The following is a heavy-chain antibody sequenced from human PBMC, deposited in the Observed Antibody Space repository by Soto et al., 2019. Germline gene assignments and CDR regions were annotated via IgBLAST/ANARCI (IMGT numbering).Heavy chain of an antibody. Sequence: GASVKVSCKASGGTFSSYAISWVRQAPGQGLEWMGGIIPIFGTANYAQKFQGRVTITADESTSTAYMELSSLRSEDTAVYYCARDLPYYDSLTGYYRNYYYHGMDVWGQGTTVTVSS. J-gene: IGHJ6*02. D-gene: IGHD3-9*01. CDR3: ARDLPYYDSLTGYYRNYYYHGMDV. CDR1: GGTFSSYA. V-gene: IGHV1-69*13. CDR2: IIPIFGTA.